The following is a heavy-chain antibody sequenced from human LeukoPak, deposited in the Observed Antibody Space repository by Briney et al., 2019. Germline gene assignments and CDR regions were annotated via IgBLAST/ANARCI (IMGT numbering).Heavy chain of an antibody. V-gene: IGHV3-33*01. CDR1: GFIFSNYD. Sequence: GSLRLSCAASGFIFSNYDMHWVRQAPGKGLEWVAVIWYDGSDKHYADSVQGRFTISRDNSKNSLYLQMNSLRAEDTALYYCARRVQYYFDYWGQGTLVTVSS. J-gene: IGHJ4*02. CDR2: IWYDGSDK. CDR3: ARRVQYYFDY.